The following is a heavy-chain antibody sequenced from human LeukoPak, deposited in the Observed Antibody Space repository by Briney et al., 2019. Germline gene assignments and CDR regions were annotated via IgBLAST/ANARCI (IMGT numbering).Heavy chain of an antibody. CDR1: GFTFSSYE. D-gene: IGHD5-24*01. CDR3: ARTRDGPFAY. J-gene: IGHJ4*02. CDR2: ISNSGSSI. Sequence: PGGSLRLSCAASGFTFSSYEMNWVRQAPGKGLEWLSHISNSGSSIQYADSVKGRFTISRDNAKNSLYLQMNSLRVEDTAVYYCARTRDGPFAYWGQGTRVCVSS. V-gene: IGHV3-48*03.